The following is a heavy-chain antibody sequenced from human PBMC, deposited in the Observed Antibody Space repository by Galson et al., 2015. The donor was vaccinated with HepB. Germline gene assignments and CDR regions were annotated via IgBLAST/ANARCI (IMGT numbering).Heavy chain of an antibody. V-gene: IGHV4-59*01. J-gene: IGHJ4*02. Sequence: ETLSLTCTVSGGSISSYYWSWIRQPPGKGLEWIGYIYYSGSTNYNPSLKSRVTISVDTSKNQFSLKLSSVTAADTAVYYCARDPLDQDDSSGYLALDKWGQGTLVTVSS. CDR1: GGSISSYY. CDR2: IYYSGST. D-gene: IGHD3-22*01. CDR3: ARDPLDQDDSSGYLALDK.